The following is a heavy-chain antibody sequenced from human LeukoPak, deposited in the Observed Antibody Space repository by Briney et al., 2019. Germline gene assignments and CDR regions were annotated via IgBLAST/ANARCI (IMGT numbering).Heavy chain of an antibody. CDR2: MYTSGRS. J-gene: IGHJ5*02. CDR3: ARGPGSGWFDP. D-gene: IGHD6-19*01. CDR1: GGSISSCY. Sequence: PSETLSLTCTVSGGSISSCYWSWIRQPAGKGLEWIGRMYTSGRSNYNPSLKSRVIMSVDTSKNQFSLKLSSVTAADTAVYYCARGPGSGWFDPWGQGTLVTVSS. V-gene: IGHV4-4*07.